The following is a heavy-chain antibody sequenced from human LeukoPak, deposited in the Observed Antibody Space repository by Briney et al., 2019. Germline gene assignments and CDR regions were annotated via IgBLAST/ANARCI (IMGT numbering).Heavy chain of an antibody. J-gene: IGHJ4*02. CDR3: ARDFLRYCSSTSCYSGGY. CDR1: GYTFTSYA. D-gene: IGHD2-2*02. Sequence: ASVKVSCKASGYTFTSYAVHWVRQAPGQRLEWMGWINAGNGNTKYSQKFQGRVTITRDTSASTAYMELSSLRSDDTAVYYCARDFLRYCSSTSCYSGGYWGQGTLVTVSS. V-gene: IGHV1-3*01. CDR2: INAGNGNT.